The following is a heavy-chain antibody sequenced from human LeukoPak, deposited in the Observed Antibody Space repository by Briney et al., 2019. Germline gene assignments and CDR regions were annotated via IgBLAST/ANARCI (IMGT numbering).Heavy chain of an antibody. CDR2: INWNGGST. D-gene: IGHD2-2*01. Sequence: PGGSLRLSCAASGFTFDDYGMSWVRQAPGKGLEWVSGINWNGGSTGYADSVEGRFTISRDNAKNSLYLQMNSLRAEETAFYHCARSLGYQLLGWYFDLWGRGTLVTVSS. CDR1: GFTFDDYG. J-gene: IGHJ2*01. V-gene: IGHV3-20*01. CDR3: ARSLGYQLLGWYFDL.